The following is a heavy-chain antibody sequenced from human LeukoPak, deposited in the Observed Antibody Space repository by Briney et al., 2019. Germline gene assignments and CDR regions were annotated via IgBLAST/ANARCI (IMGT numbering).Heavy chain of an antibody. J-gene: IGHJ5*02. D-gene: IGHD1-14*01. V-gene: IGHV3-21*04. CDR3: ARDRISAGWFDP. CDR1: GITFSSYG. Sequence: GGSLRLSCAASGITFSSYGMSWVRQAPGKGLEWVSSISSSSSYIYYADSVKGRFTISRDNAKNSLYLQMNSLRAEDTALYYCARDRISAGWFDPWGQGTLVIVSS. CDR2: ISSSSSYI.